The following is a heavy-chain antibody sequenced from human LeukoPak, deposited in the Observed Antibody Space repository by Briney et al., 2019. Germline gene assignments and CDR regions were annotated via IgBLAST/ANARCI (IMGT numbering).Heavy chain of an antibody. CDR1: GFTFISYG. CDR3: AKDEGVTGRPRGLDY. V-gene: IGHV3-30*18. D-gene: IGHD2-8*01. CDR2: ITYDASNK. J-gene: IGHJ4*02. Sequence: PAGSLRLSCAVAGFTFISYGMHWVRQGQGKGLEWMAVITYDASNKYYEDSVKVRFTISRYNTTNTLYLKMISLRFEDTAVYYCAKDEGVTGRPRGLDYWGQGTLVTVSS.